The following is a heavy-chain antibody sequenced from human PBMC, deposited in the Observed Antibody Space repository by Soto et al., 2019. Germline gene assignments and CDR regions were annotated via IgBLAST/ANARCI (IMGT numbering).Heavy chain of an antibody. CDR1: GFTFSSYS. CDR3: AREGILTSQGYGDYVGRLSDY. Sequence: GGSLRLSCAASGFTFSSYSMNWVRQAPGKGLEWVSSISSSSSYIYYADSVKGRFTISRDNAKNSLYLQMNSLRAEDTAVYYCAREGILTSQGYGDYVGRLSDYWGQGTLVTVSS. CDR2: ISSSSSYI. D-gene: IGHD4-17*01. V-gene: IGHV3-21*01. J-gene: IGHJ4*02.